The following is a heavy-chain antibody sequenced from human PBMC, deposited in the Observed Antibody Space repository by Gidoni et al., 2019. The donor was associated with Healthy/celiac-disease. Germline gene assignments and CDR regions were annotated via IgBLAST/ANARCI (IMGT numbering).Heavy chain of an antibody. CDR2: ISGSGGST. CDR3: AKDRLTYYYGSGSPLD. J-gene: IGHJ3*01. Sequence: EVQLLESGGGLVQPGGSLRLSCAASGFTFSSYAMIWVRQAPGKGLEWVSAISGSGGSTYYADSVKGRFTISRDNSKNTLYLQMNSLRAEDTAVYYCAKDRLTYYYGSGSPLDWGQGTMVTVSS. V-gene: IGHV3-23*01. CDR1: GFTFSSYA. D-gene: IGHD3-10*01.